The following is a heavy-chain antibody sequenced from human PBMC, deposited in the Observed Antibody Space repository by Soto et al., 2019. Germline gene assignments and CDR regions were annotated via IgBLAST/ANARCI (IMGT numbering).Heavy chain of an antibody. J-gene: IGHJ4*02. CDR3: AKCKALVIAVAPVDY. Sequence: EVKLLESGGGLVQPGGSLRLSCAASGFTFSSYAMSWVRQAPGKGLEWVSAISGSGGSTYYADSVKGRFTISRDNSKNTLYLQMNSLRAEDTAVYYCAKCKALVIAVAPVDYWGQGTLVTVSS. CDR1: GFTFSSYA. V-gene: IGHV3-23*01. CDR2: ISGSGGST. D-gene: IGHD6-19*01.